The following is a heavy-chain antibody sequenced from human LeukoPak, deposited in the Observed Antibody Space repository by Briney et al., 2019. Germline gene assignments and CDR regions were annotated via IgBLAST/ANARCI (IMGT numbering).Heavy chain of an antibody. CDR3: AKDMGQQLAYY. D-gene: IGHD6-13*01. Sequence: GRSLRLSCGASGFTFSSYGMHWVRQAPGKGLEWVSLISGDGGSTYYADSVKGRFTISRDNSKNSPYLQMNSLRTEDTALYYCAKDMGQQLAYYWGQGTLVTVSS. CDR2: ISGDGGST. J-gene: IGHJ4*02. CDR1: GFTFSSYG. V-gene: IGHV3-43*02.